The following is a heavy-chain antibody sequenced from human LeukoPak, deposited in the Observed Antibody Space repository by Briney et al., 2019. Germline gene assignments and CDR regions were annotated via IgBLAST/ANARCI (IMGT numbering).Heavy chain of an antibody. CDR1: GGSISGSGSY. Sequence: SETLSLTCTVSGGSISGSGSYWGWIRQPPGKGLEWIGSIFYSGSTYYNPSLKSRVTISVDTSKNQFSLKVTSVTAADTAVYYCARGLYWGQGTLVIVSS. CDR3: ARGLY. V-gene: IGHV4-39*01. J-gene: IGHJ4*02. CDR2: IFYSGST.